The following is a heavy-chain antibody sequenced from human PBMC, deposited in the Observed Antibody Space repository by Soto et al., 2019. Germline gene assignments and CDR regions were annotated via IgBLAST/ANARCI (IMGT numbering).Heavy chain of an antibody. D-gene: IGHD2-15*01. CDR3: ARGSDGGMGCSGGSCYLDAFDI. J-gene: IGHJ3*02. Sequence: QVQLVQSGAEVKKPGSSVKVSCKASGGTFSSYAISWVRQAPGQGLEWMGGIIPIFGTANYAQKFQGRVTITGDESTSTAYMELSSLRSEDTAVYYCARGSDGGMGCSGGSCYLDAFDIWGQGTMVTVSS. V-gene: IGHV1-69*01. CDR1: GGTFSSYA. CDR2: IIPIFGTA.